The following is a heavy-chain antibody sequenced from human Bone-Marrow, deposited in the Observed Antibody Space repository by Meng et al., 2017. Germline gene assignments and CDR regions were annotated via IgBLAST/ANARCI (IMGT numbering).Heavy chain of an antibody. J-gene: IGHJ5*02. Sequence: QVELLQLGSGVKTHGASAKVVCKASAETFIDYYVQCVRQAPAEGLEWMVWVNNTSGGTKNAQKFQGSVNMTRNMSISRAYIELSRLRSADTAVYYCATDRWSADLLGWFDPWGQGTLVTVSS. CDR1: AETFIDYY. D-gene: IGHD2-15*01. CDR3: ATDRWSADLLGWFDP. V-gene: IGHV1-2*02. CDR2: VNNTSGGT.